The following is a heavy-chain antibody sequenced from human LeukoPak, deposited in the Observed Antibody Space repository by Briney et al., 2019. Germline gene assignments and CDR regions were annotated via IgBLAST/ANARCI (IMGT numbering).Heavy chain of an antibody. CDR3: ARAISGSGSYYKRYYYYYMDV. D-gene: IGHD3-10*01. J-gene: IGHJ6*03. CDR1: GGSFSGYY. Sequence: SETLSLTCAVYGGSFSGYYWSWIRQPPGKGLEWIGEINHSGSTNYNPSLKSRVTISVDTSKSQFSLKLSSVTAADTAVYYCARAISGSGSYYKRYYYYYMDVWGKGTTVTISS. V-gene: IGHV4-34*01. CDR2: INHSGST.